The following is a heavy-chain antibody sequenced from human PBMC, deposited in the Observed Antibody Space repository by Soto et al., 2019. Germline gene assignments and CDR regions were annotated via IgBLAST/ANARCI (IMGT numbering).Heavy chain of an antibody. V-gene: IGHV4-4*02. CDR1: GGSISSANW. CDR2: IHHSGTT. Sequence: SGTLSLTCGVSGGSISSANWWSWVRQPPGKGLEWIGEIHHSGTTSYNPSLKSRVTVSVDKSKNQFSLNLKSVTAADTAFYYCANGWWFYSFDNWGQGTLVTVSS. D-gene: IGHD2-8*02. CDR3: ANGWWFYSFDN. J-gene: IGHJ4*02.